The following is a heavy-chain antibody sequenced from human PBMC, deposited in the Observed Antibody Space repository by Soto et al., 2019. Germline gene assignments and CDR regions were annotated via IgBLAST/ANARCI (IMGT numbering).Heavy chain of an antibody. D-gene: IGHD1-1*01. V-gene: IGHV2-5*02. Sequence: SGPTLVNPTQTLTLTCTFSGFSLSTSGVGVGWIRQPPGKAPECLALIYWDDDKRYSPSLKSRLTITKDTSNNQVVLTMTNMDPVDTATYYWAHRRQRNTHWDGGTFDYWGQGTLVTVSS. CDR1: GFSLSTSGVG. CDR3: AHRRQRNTHWDGGTFDY. J-gene: IGHJ4*02. CDR2: IYWDDDK.